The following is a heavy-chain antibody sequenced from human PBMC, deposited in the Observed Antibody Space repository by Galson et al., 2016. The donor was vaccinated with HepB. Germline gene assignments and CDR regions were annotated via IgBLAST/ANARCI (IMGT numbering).Heavy chain of an antibody. J-gene: IGHJ4*02. CDR2: IDPSDSYT. V-gene: IGHV5-10-1*04. D-gene: IGHD6-19*01. CDR3: ARAGSGWYPFDY. CDR1: GYNFTRNW. Sequence: QSGAEVKKPGESLRISCKGSGYNFTRNWISWVRQTPGKGLEWMGRIDPSDSYTNYSPSFQGQVTMSVDKSISTAYLQWGALQASDTAIYYCARAGSGWYPFDYWGQGTLVTVSS.